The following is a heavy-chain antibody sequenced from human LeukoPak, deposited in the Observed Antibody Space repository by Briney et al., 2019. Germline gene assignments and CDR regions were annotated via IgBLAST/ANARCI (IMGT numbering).Heavy chain of an antibody. CDR1: GFTFSSYS. CDR3: ARARGGSGWYPVWFDP. D-gene: IGHD6-19*01. CDR2: ISSSSSYI. J-gene: IGHJ5*02. Sequence: GGSLRLSCAASGFTFSSYSMNWVRQAPGKGLEWVSSISSSSSYIYYADSVKGRFTISRDNAKNSLYLQMNSLRAEDTAVYYCARARGGSGWYPVWFDPWGQGTLVTVSS. V-gene: IGHV3-21*01.